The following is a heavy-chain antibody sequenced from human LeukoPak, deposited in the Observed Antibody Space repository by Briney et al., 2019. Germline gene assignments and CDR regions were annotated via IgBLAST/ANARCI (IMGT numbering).Heavy chain of an antibody. Sequence: TGGSLRLSCAASGFAFSSYAMSWVRQAPGKGPEWVSLISGSGTSTYCADSVKGRFTISRDNSKNTLYLQMNSLRAEDTAVYYCATRWADWGQGTLVTVSS. CDR3: ATRWAD. V-gene: IGHV3-23*01. D-gene: IGHD5-24*01. J-gene: IGHJ4*02. CDR2: ISGSGTST. CDR1: GFAFSSYA.